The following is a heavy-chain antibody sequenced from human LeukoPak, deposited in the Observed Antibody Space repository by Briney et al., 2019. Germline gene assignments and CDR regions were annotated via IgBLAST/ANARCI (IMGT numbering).Heavy chain of an antibody. D-gene: IGHD5-12*01. CDR1: GYTFTIYG. CDR3: ARDDALVATGSFDY. J-gene: IGHJ4*02. Sequence: ASVTVSCKASGYTFTIYGINWVRQAPGQGLEWMGWISAYNGNTNYAQKLQGRVTMTTDTSTSTAYMELRSLRSDDTAVYYCARDDALVATGSFDYWGQGTLVTVSS. V-gene: IGHV1-18*01. CDR2: ISAYNGNT.